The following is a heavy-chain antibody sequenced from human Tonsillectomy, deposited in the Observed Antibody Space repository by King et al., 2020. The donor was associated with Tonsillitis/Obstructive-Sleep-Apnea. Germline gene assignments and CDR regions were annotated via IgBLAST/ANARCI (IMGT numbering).Heavy chain of an antibody. J-gene: IGHJ3*02. CDR2: IYHSGST. CDR1: GGSISSSNW. V-gene: IGHV4-4*02. Sequence: QLQESGPGLVKPSGTLSLTCAVSGGSISSSNWWSWVRQPPGKGLEWIGEIYHSGSTNYNPSPKSRVTISVDKSKNPFSLKLSSVTAADTAVYYCARAVVPAAMVGGSAFDIWGQGTMVTVSS. D-gene: IGHD2-2*01. CDR3: ARAVVPAAMVGGSAFDI.